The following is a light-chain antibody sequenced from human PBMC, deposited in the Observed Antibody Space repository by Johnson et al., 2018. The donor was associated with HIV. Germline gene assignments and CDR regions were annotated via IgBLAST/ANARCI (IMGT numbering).Light chain of an antibody. J-gene: IGLJ1*01. Sequence: QSVLTQPPSVSAAPGQKVTISCSGSSSNIGNNYVSWYQQLPGTAPKLLIYDNNKRPSGIPDRFSGSKYGTSATLGITGLQTGAEADYYCGTWDSSLSAGVFGTGTKVTVL. CDR1: SSNIGNNY. V-gene: IGLV1-51*01. CDR2: DNN. CDR3: GTWDSSLSAGV.